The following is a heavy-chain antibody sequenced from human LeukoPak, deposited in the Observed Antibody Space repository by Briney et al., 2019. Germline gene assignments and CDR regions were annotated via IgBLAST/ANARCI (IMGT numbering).Heavy chain of an antibody. CDR3: ARETDIVATHVFDY. D-gene: IGHD5-12*01. Sequence: SVKVSCKASGGTFSSYAISWVRQAPGQGLEWMGGIIPIFGTADYAQKFQGRVTITADKSTSTAYMELSSLRSEDTAVYYCARETDIVATHVFDYWGQGALVTVSS. J-gene: IGHJ4*02. CDR1: GGTFSSYA. V-gene: IGHV1-69*06. CDR2: IIPIFGTA.